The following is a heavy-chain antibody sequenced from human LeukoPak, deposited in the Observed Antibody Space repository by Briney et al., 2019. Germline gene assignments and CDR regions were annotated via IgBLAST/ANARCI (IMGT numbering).Heavy chain of an antibody. D-gene: IGHD6-19*01. CDR1: GYTFTSYG. Sequence: VASVKVSCKASGYTFTSYGISWVRRAPGQGLEWMGWISAYNGNTNYAQKLQGRVTMTTDTSTSTAYMELRSLRSDDTAVYYCARERGGPVPAYYYYGMDVWGQGTTVTVSS. CDR2: ISAYNGNT. V-gene: IGHV1-18*01. CDR3: ARERGGPVPAYYYYGMDV. J-gene: IGHJ6*02.